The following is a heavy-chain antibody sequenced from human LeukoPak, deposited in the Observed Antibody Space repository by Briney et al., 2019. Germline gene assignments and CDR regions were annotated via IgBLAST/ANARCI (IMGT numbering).Heavy chain of an antibody. J-gene: IGHJ4*02. CDR1: GFTVSSNY. CDR3: ARVVVAALDY. Sequence: GSLRLSCAASGFTVSSNYMSWVRQAPGKGLEWVSVIYSGGSTYYADSVKGRFTISRDNSKNTLYLQMNSLRAADTAVYYCARVVVAALDYWGQGTLVTVSS. CDR2: IYSGGST. V-gene: IGHV3-53*01. D-gene: IGHD2-15*01.